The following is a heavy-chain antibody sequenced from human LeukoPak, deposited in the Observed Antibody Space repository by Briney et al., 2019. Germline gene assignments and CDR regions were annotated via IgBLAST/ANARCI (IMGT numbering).Heavy chain of an antibody. CDR3: ASRAGYTGSWSAFDY. J-gene: IGHJ4*02. CDR2: IKQDGSEK. CDR1: GFTFSSHW. D-gene: IGHD6-13*01. V-gene: IGHV3-7*05. Sequence: GGSLRLSCAASGFTFSSHWMSWVRQAPGKGLEWVANIKQDGSEKYYVDSVKGRFTISRDNAKNSLYLQMNSLRAEDTAVYYCASRAGYTGSWSAFDYWGQGTLVTVSS.